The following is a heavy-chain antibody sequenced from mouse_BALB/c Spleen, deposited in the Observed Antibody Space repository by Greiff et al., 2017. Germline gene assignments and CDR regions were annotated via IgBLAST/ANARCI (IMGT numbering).Heavy chain of an antibody. V-gene: IGHV1-4*02. J-gene: IGHJ4*01. CDR3: ARITAVVSSDYYAMDY. CDR2: INPSSGYT. D-gene: IGHD1-1*01. Sequence: EAELARPGASVRMSCKASGYTFTSYTLLWVKQGPGQGLEWSGYINPSSGYTEYNQKFKDKTILTADQSSSTAYLQLSSLTSEDSAVYYCARITAVVSSDYYAMDYWGQGTAVTVSS. CDR1: GYTFTSYT.